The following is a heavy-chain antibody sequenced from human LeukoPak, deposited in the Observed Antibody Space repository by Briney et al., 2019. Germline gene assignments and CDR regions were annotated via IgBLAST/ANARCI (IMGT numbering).Heavy chain of an antibody. CDR3: AKGLGLRPYYYYGMDV. V-gene: IGHV3-30-3*01. CDR1: GFTFSSYA. Sequence: PGRSLRLSCAASGFTFSSYAMHWVRQAPGKGLEWVAVISYDGSNKYYADSVKGRFTISRDNSKNTLYLQMNSLRAEDTAVYYCAKGLGLRPYYYYGMDVWGQGTTVTVSS. D-gene: IGHD3-16*01. J-gene: IGHJ6*02. CDR2: ISYDGSNK.